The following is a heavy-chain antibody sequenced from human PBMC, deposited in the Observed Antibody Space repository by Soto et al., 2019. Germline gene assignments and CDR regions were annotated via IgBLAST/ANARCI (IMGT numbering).Heavy chain of an antibody. V-gene: IGHV4-39*01. Sequence: QVQLQESGPGLVRPSETLSLTCTVSGASISGSYYYWGWIRQPPGKGLEWIASIFYSGSTDYNPCLKSRVTISVDTSMNQFSLDLTSVTAADISVYYCARHDETPTHRGWRWFDPWGRGALVTVSS. J-gene: IGHJ5*02. CDR3: ARHDETPTHRGWRWFDP. D-gene: IGHD2-15*01. CDR2: IFYSGST. CDR1: GASISGSYYY.